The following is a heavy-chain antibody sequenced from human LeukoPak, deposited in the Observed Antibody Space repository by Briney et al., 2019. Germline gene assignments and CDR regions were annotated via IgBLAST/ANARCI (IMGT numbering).Heavy chain of an antibody. CDR3: AHYYDSSGYYYSSNFDY. J-gene: IGHJ4*02. Sequence: GGSLRLSCAASGFTFSSYGMHWVRQAPGKGLEWVAVISYDGSNKYYADSVKGRFTISRDNSKNTLYLQMNSLRAEDTAVYYCAHYYDSSGYYYSSNFDYWGQGTLVTVSS. CDR1: GFTFSSYG. D-gene: IGHD3-22*01. V-gene: IGHV3-30*03. CDR2: ISYDGSNK.